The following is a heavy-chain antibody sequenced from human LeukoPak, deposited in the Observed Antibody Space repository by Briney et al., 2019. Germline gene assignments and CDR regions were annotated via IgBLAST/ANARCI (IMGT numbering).Heavy chain of an antibody. CDR2: IYYSGST. V-gene: IGHV4-39*07. Sequence: PSETLSLTCTVSGGSISSSSYYWGWIRQPPGKGLEWIGSIYYSGSTYYNPSLKSRVTISVDTSKNQFSLKLSSVTAADTAVYYCARADCSSTSCQPPNFDYWGQGTLVTVSS. CDR3: ARADCSSTSCQPPNFDY. J-gene: IGHJ4*02. CDR1: GGSISSSSYY. D-gene: IGHD2-2*01.